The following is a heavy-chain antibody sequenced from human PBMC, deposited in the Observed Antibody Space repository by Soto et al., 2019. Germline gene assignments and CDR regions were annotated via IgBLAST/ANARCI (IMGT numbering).Heavy chain of an antibody. CDR1: GFTFDDYA. CDR3: AKDKYYCYYGMDV. CDR2: ISWNSGSI. Sequence: EVQLVESGGGLVQPGRSLRLSCAASGFTFDDYAMHWVRQAPGKGLEWVSGISWNSGSIGYADSVKGRFTISRDNAKNSLYLQMNSLRAEDTALYYCAKDKYYCYYGMDVWGQGTTVTVSS. J-gene: IGHJ6*02. V-gene: IGHV3-9*01.